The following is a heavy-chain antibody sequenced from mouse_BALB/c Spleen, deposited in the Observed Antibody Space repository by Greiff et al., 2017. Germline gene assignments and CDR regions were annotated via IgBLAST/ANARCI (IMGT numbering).Heavy chain of an antibody. Sequence: QVQLQQPGAELVRPGASVKLSCKASGYTFTSYWINWVKQRPGQGLEWIGNIYPSDSYTNYNQKFKDKATLTVDKSSSTAYMQLSSPTSEDSAVYYCTRRWDLYYFDYWGQGTTLTVSS. J-gene: IGHJ2*01. D-gene: IGHD4-1*01. CDR2: IYPSDSYT. CDR1: GYTFTSYW. CDR3: TRRWDLYYFDY. V-gene: IGHV1-69*02.